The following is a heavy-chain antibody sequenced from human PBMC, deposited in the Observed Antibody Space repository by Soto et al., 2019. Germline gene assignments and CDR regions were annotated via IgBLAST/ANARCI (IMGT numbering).Heavy chain of an antibody. CDR3: ARGVRLTIFGVVTYYYGMDV. CDR2: MYTSGST. D-gene: IGHD3-3*01. J-gene: IGHJ6*02. CDR1: GGSISSYY. V-gene: IGHV4-4*07. Sequence: PSETLSLTCTVSGGSISSYYWSWIRQPAGKGLEWIGRMYTSGSTNYNPSLKSRVTMSVDTSKNQFSLKLSSVTAADTAVYYCARGVRLTIFGVVTYYYGMDVWGQGTTVTVSS.